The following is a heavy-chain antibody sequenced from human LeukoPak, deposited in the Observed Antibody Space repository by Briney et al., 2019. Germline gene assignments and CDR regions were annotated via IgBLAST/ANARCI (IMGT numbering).Heavy chain of an antibody. V-gene: IGHV1-2*02. D-gene: IGHD2-21*02. CDR1: GYMFTGYY. Sequence: GSVKVSCKASGYMFTGYYMHWVRQAPGQGLEWMGWINPNSGGTNYAQKFQGRFTMTRDTSISTAYMELSSLRSDDTAVYYCARGYCSGDCFTLFDYWGQGTLVTVSS. J-gene: IGHJ4*02. CDR3: ARGYCSGDCFTLFDY. CDR2: INPNSGGT.